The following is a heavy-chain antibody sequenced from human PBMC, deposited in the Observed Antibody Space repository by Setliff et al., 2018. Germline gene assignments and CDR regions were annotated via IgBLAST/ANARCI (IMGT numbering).Heavy chain of an antibody. CDR1: GGSFSGYY. D-gene: IGHD3-22*01. Sequence: SETLSLTCAVYGGSFSGYYWSWIRQPPGKGLEWIGEINHSGSTNYNPSLKSRVTISVDTSKNQFSLKLSSVTAADTAVYYCARGDSAYYYDSSGYSGLDWFDPWGQGTLVTVS. CDR3: ARGDSAYYYDSSGYSGLDWFDP. CDR2: INHSGST. V-gene: IGHV4-34*01. J-gene: IGHJ5*02.